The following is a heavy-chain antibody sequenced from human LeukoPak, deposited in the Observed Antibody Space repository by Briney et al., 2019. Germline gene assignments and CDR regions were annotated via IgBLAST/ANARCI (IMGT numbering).Heavy chain of an antibody. Sequence: PSETLSLTCSVSGYSISSGYYWGWIRQTPGKGLEWIGSIYYSGSTYYNPSLKSRVTISVDTSKNQFSLIVSSVTAADTAVYYCARRGSSWYLRYYFDYWGQGTLVTVSS. CDR1: GYSISSGYY. J-gene: IGHJ4*02. V-gene: IGHV4-38-2*02. CDR2: IYYSGST. D-gene: IGHD6-13*01. CDR3: ARRGSSWYLRYYFDY.